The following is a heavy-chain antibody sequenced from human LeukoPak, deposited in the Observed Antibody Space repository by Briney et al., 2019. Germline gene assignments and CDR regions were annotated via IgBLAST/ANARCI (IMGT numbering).Heavy chain of an antibody. CDR1: GGSFSGYY. CDR2: INHSGST. D-gene: IGHD3-22*01. V-gene: IGHV4-34*01. J-gene: IGHJ4*02. CDR3: ARGRYDRPAGFDY. Sequence: SETLSLTCAVYGGSFSGYYWSWIRQPPGKGLEWIGEINHSGSTNYNPSLKSRVTISVDMSKNQFSLKLSSVTAADTAVYYCARGRYDRPAGFDYWGQGTLVPVSS.